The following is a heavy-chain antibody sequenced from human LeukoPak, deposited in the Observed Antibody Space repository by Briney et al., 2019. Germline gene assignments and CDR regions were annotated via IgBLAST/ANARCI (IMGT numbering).Heavy chain of an antibody. CDR3: ASSSSSGYYYLYYYGMDV. CDR2: IIPILGIA. CDR1: GYTFTSYG. J-gene: IGHJ6*02. V-gene: IGHV1-69*10. Sequence: SVKVSCKASGYTFTSYGISWVRQAPGQGLEWMGWIIPILGIANYAQKFQGRVTITADKSTSTAYMELSSLRSEDTAVYYCASSSSSGYYYLYYYGMDVWGQGTTVTVSS. D-gene: IGHD3-22*01.